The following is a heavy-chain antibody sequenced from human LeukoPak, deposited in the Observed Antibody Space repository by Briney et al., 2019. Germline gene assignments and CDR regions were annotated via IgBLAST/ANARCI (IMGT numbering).Heavy chain of an antibody. CDR2: INHSGST. CDR1: GGSFSGYY. J-gene: IGHJ5*02. V-gene: IGHV4-34*01. CDR3: ARLGYYGSGSYYNHNWFDP. Sequence: SETLSLTCAVYGGSFSGYYWSWIRQPPGKGLEWIGEINHSGSTNYNPSLKSRVTISVDTSKNQFSLKLSSATAADTAVYYCARLGYYGSGSYYNHNWFDPWGQGTLVTVSS. D-gene: IGHD3-10*01.